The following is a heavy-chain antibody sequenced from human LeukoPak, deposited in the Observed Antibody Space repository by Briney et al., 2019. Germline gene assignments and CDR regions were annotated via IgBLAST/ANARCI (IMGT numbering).Heavy chain of an antibody. Sequence: SETLSLTCTVSGGSISSYYWSWIRQPAGKGLEWIGRIYTSGSTNYNPSLKSRVTMSVDTSKNQFSLKLSSVTAADTAVYYCARRASDYYDSSGYYLREYYFDYWGQGTLVTVSS. CDR3: ARRASDYYDSSGYYLREYYFDY. CDR2: IYTSGST. J-gene: IGHJ4*02. V-gene: IGHV4-4*07. D-gene: IGHD3-22*01. CDR1: GGSISSYY.